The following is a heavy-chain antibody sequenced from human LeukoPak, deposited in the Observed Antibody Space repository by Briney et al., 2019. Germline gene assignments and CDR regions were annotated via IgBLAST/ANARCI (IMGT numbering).Heavy chain of an antibody. CDR1: GFTVSANY. J-gene: IGHJ4*02. Sequence: GGSLRLSCAASGFTVSANYMSWVRQAPGKGLEWVSVMHRDGTSYYTESVKGRFTLSRDYSRSTLYLQMNSLRAEDTAVYYCASGSGVYMFFDCWGQGTLVTVSS. CDR2: MHRDGTS. D-gene: IGHD3-10*01. CDR3: ASGSGVYMFFDC. V-gene: IGHV3-53*01.